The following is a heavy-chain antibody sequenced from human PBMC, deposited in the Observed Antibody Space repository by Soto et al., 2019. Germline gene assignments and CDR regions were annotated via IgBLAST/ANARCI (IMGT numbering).Heavy chain of an antibody. CDR3: ARERRYSGYRSDY. CDR2: ISKSGGTT. D-gene: IGHD5-12*01. V-gene: IGHV3-11*01. Sequence: GGSLGLSCAPSGFTFGGYYMSWTRQAPGKGPEWVSYISKSGGTTQYADSVRGRFTISRDNAKNSLYLQMNSLRAEDTAVYYCARERRYSGYRSDYWGQGTLVTVSS. CDR1: GFTFGGYY. J-gene: IGHJ4*02.